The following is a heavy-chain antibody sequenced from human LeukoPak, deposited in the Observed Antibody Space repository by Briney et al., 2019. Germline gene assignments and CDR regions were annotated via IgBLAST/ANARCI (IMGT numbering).Heavy chain of an antibody. J-gene: IGHJ4*02. Sequence: SETLSLTCTVSGGSISSYYWSWIRQPPGKGLEWIGYIYYSGSTNYNPSLKSRVTISVDTSKNQFSLKLRSVSAADTAVYYCARVGAMVRGEYNFDYWGQGTLVTVSS. CDR3: ARVGAMVRGEYNFDY. D-gene: IGHD3-10*01. V-gene: IGHV4-59*01. CDR1: GGSISSYY. CDR2: IYYSGST.